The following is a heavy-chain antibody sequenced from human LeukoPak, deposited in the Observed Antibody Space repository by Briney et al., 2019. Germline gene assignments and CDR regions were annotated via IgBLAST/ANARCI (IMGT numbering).Heavy chain of an antibody. J-gene: IGHJ4*02. Sequence: PGGSLRLSCAASGFTFSSYSMNWVRQAPGKGLEWVSSNSSSSSYIYYADPVKGRFTISRDNSKNTLYLQMNTLRAEDTAVYYAPKGVEYCIGGSSNKFDSWGQGTLVT. CDR2: NSSSSSYI. D-gene: IGHD2-15*01. V-gene: IGHV3-21*04. CDR1: GFTFSSYS. CDR3: PKGVEYCIGGSSNKFDS.